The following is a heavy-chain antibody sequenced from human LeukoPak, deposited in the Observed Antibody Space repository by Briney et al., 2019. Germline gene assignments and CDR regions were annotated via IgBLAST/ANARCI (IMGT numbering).Heavy chain of an antibody. CDR1: GFTFNSYW. V-gene: IGHV3-74*01. CDR3: ARGRYFDSEYFHH. CDR2: MNSDGSST. Sequence: GGSLRLSCAASGFTFNSYWMHWVRQAPGKGLVLVSRMNSDGSSTSYADSVKGRFTISRDNAKNTLYLQMNSLRAEDTAVYYCARGRYFDSEYFHHWGQGTLVSVSS. J-gene: IGHJ1*01. D-gene: IGHD3-9*01.